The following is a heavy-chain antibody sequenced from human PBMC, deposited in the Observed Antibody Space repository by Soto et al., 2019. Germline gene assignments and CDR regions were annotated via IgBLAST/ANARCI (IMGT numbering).Heavy chain of an antibody. CDR1: GYTFTGYY. V-gene: IGHV1-2*02. Sequence: ASVKVSCKASGYTFTGYYMHWVRQAPGQGLEWMGWINPNSGGTNYAQKFQGRVTMTRDTSISTAYMELSRLRSDDTAVYYCARGPPLILVVPAGSRTFDPWGQGTLVTVSS. CDR2: INPNSGGT. J-gene: IGHJ5*02. D-gene: IGHD2-2*01. CDR3: ARGPPLILVVPAGSRTFDP.